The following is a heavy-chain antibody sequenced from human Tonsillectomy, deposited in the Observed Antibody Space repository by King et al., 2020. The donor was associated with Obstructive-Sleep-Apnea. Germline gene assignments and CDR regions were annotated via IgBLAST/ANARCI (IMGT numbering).Heavy chain of an antibody. V-gene: IGHV4-59*01. Sequence: QLQESGPGLVKPSETLSLTCTVSGGSISSYYWSWIRQPPGKGLEWIGYIYYSGYTNYNPSLKSRVTISVDTSKNQFSLKLSSVTAADTAVYYCAREVSRIAAAGTEAFDIWGQGTMVTVSS. CDR2: IYYSGYT. CDR1: GGSISSYY. D-gene: IGHD6-13*01. CDR3: AREVSRIAAAGTEAFDI. J-gene: IGHJ3*02.